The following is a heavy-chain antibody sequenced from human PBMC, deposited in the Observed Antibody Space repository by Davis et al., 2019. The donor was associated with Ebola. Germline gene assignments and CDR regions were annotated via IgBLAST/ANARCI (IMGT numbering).Heavy chain of an antibody. V-gene: IGHV3-23*01. CDR1: GFTFRSYA. D-gene: IGHD3-9*01. CDR2: ISGSGGRT. J-gene: IGHJ4*02. CDR3: AKGGYFDSLEIDS. Sequence: GESLKISCAASGFTFRSYAMIWVRQGPGKGLEWVSSISGSGGRTNYADSVKGRFTISRDNSKNTLYLQMNSLRAEDTAVYYCAKGGYFDSLEIDSWGQGTLVTVSS.